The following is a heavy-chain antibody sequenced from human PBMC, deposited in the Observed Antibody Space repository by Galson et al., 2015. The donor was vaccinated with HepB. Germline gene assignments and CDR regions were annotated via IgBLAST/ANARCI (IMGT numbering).Heavy chain of an antibody. CDR2: ISGTGGST. V-gene: IGHV3-23*01. J-gene: IGHJ4*02. CDR1: GFTFSSYA. D-gene: IGHD3-22*01. CDR3: AKDFSPGYYDS. Sequence: SLRLSCAASGFTFSSYAMSWVRQAPGKGLEWVSAISGTGGSTYYADSVKGRFTISRDNSKNTLYLQMNSLRADDTAVYYCAKDFSPGYYDSWGQGTLVTVSS.